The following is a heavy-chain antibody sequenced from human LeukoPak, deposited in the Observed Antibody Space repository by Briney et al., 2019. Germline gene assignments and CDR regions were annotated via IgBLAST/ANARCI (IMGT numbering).Heavy chain of an antibody. CDR3: ARGRSIAARTAFDY. Sequence: SETLSLTCTVSGGSISSYYWSSIRQPPGKGLEWIGYIYYSGSTNYNPSLKSRVTISVDTSKNQFSLRLSSVTAADTAVYYCARGRSIAARTAFDYWGQGTLVTVSS. V-gene: IGHV4-59*13. D-gene: IGHD6-6*01. J-gene: IGHJ4*02. CDR1: GGSISSYY. CDR2: IYYSGST.